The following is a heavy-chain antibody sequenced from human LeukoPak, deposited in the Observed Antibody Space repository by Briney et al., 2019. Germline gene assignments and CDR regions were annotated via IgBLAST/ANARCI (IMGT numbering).Heavy chain of an antibody. CDR1: GFTFSSYW. V-gene: IGHV3-7*01. D-gene: IGHD2-2*02. CDR2: IKQDGSEK. J-gene: IGHJ6*02. CDR3: ARDQPNLVYCSSTSGYTSYYGMDV. Sequence: QPGGSLRLSCAASGFTFSSYWMSWVRQAPGKGLEWVANIKQDGSEKYYVDSVKGRFTISRDNAKHSLYLPMNSLRAKDTAVYYCARDQPNLVYCSSTSGYTSYYGMDVWGQGATVTVSS.